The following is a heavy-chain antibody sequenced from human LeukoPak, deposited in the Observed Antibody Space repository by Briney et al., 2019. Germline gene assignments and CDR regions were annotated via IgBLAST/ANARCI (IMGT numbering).Heavy chain of an antibody. CDR1: GGSISSCY. Sequence: SETLSLTCTVSGGSISSCYWSWIRQPPGKGLEWIGYIYYSGSTNYNPSLKSRVTISVDTSKNQFSLKLSSVTAADTAVYYCAREGLDFWSGYPEYYFDYWGQGTLVTVSS. CDR2: IYYSGST. D-gene: IGHD3-3*01. J-gene: IGHJ4*02. CDR3: AREGLDFWSGYPEYYFDY. V-gene: IGHV4-59*01.